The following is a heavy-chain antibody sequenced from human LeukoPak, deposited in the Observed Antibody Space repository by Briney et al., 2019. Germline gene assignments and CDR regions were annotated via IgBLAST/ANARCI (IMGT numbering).Heavy chain of an antibody. D-gene: IGHD7-27*01. J-gene: IGHJ4*02. Sequence: GGSLRLSCAASGFTISNYWMHWVRQAPGKGLVWVSRINSDATGTTYADSVKGRFTISRGNAKNTVYLHMNSLRAEDTAVYYCARAPGAFDYWGQGTLVTVSS. CDR1: GFTISNYW. V-gene: IGHV3-74*01. CDR2: INSDATGT. CDR3: ARAPGAFDY.